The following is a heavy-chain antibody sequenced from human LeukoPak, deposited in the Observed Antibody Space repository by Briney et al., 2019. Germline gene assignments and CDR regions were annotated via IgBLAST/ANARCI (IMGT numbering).Heavy chain of an antibody. J-gene: IGHJ4*02. CDR1: GFTFDDYA. CDR3: AKDIRSGWYTFDY. CDR2: ISWNSGSI. D-gene: IGHD6-19*01. V-gene: IGHV3-9*01. Sequence: GGSLRLSCVASGFTFDDYAMHWVRQAPGKGLEWVSGISWNSGSIGYADSVKGRFTISRDNAKNSLYLQMNSLRAEDTALYYCAKDIRSGWYTFDYWGQGTLVTVSS.